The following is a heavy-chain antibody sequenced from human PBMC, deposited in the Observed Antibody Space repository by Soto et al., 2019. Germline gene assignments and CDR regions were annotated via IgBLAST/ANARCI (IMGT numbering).Heavy chain of an antibody. CDR2: IIPIFGTA. J-gene: IGHJ4*02. CDR3: ARGVGGRPLDY. CDR1: GYTFTSYG. Sequence: SVKVSCKASGYTFTSYGISWVRQAPGQGLEWMGGIIPIFGTANYAQKFQGRVTITADESTSTAYMELSSLRSEDTAVYYCARGVGGRPLDYWGQGTLVTVSS. V-gene: IGHV1-69*13. D-gene: IGHD1-1*01.